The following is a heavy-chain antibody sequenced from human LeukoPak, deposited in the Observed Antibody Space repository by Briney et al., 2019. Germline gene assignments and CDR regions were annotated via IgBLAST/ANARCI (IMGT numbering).Heavy chain of an antibody. J-gene: IGHJ4*02. Sequence: SQTLSLTCALSGDSFSNNGVTWGWLRQSPSRGLEWLGRTYYRSKWYFDYAVSVNSRITINPDTSKNQLSLQLNSVTPDDTAVYYCARERGSPTWIDYWGQGTLVTVSS. CDR1: GDSFSNNGVT. V-gene: IGHV6-1*01. CDR3: ARERGSPTWIDY. CDR2: TYYRSKWYF. D-gene: IGHD1-26*01.